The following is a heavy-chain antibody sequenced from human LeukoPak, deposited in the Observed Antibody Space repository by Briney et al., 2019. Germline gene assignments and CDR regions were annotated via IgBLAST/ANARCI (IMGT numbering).Heavy chain of an antibody. CDR1: GESFSAYY. CDR2: INHSGST. V-gene: IGHV4-34*01. D-gene: IGHD6-6*01. CDR3: ARSIATRPFYYYYYMDV. J-gene: IGHJ6*03. Sequence: SETLSLTCSVYGESFSAYYWSWIRQPPGKGLELIGEINHSGSTNYNPSLKSRVTISVDTSKNHFSLRLSSVTAADTAVYYCARSIATRPFYYYYYMDVWGKGTTVTVSS.